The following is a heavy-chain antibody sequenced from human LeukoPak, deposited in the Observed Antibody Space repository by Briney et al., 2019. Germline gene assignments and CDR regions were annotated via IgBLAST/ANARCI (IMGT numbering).Heavy chain of an antibody. D-gene: IGHD6-13*01. V-gene: IGHV4-34*01. Sequence: KTSETLSLTCAVYGGSFSGYYWSWIRQPPGKGLEWIGEINHSGSTNYNPSLKSRVTISVDTSKNQFSLKLSSVTAADTAVYYCARMLVPDYFDNWGQGTLVTVSS. CDR2: INHSGST. CDR1: GGSFSGYY. CDR3: ARMLVPDYFDN. J-gene: IGHJ4*02.